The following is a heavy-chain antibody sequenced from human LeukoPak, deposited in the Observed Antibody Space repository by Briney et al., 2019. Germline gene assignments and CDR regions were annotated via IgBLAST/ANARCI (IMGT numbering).Heavy chain of an antibody. CDR3: ARGQGNWKLNY. D-gene: IGHD1-1*01. Sequence: ASVKVSCQASGGTFSSYAISWLRQAPGQGLEWMGGIIPIFGTANSVQKFQGRVTITTDECTSTAYMELSSLRSADTAVYYCARGQGNWKLNYWGEGTLVTVSS. J-gene: IGHJ4*02. CDR2: IIPIFGTA. CDR1: GGTFSSYA. V-gene: IGHV1-69*05.